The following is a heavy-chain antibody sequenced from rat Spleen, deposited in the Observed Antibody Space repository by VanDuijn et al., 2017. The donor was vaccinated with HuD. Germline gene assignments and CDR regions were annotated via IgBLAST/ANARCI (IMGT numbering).Heavy chain of an antibody. D-gene: IGHD1-1*01. CDR3: VRHGGSNYSGDGPGGPNWFAY. CDR1: GFTFSNYG. Sequence: EVQLVESGGGLVQPGRSLKLSCAASGFTFSNYGMAWVRQAPKKGQEWVATISYDGSSPYYRDSVKGRFTISRDNAKSTLYLQMDSLRSEDTASYYCVRHGGSNYSGDGPGGPNWFAYWGQGTLVTVSS. V-gene: IGHV5-29*01. J-gene: IGHJ3*01. CDR2: ISYDGSSP.